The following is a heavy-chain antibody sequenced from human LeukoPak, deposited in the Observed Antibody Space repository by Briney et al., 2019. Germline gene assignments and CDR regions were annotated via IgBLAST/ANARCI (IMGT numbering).Heavy chain of an antibody. CDR2: ISWNSGSI. D-gene: IGHD3-9*01. Sequence: GGSLRLSCAASGFTFSSYWMNWARQAPGKGLEWVSGISWNSGSIGYADSVKGRFTISRDNAKDSLYLQMNSLRAEDTALYYCAKDHHYDILTGYSDCWGQGTLVTVSS. CDR3: AKDHHYDILTGYSDC. J-gene: IGHJ4*02. V-gene: IGHV3-9*01. CDR1: GFTFSSYW.